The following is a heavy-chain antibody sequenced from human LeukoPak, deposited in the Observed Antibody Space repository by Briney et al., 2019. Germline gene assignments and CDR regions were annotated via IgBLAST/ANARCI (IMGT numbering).Heavy chain of an antibody. CDR2: VYTSGGT. V-gene: IGHV4-61*02. CDR1: GGSISSSSYY. D-gene: IGHD2-15*01. Sequence: KTSETLSLTCTVSGGSISSSSYYWSWIRQPAGKGLEWIGRVYTSGGTNYNPSLQSRVTISVDTSKNQFSLNLSSVTAADTAVYYCARGFGGQEVYDYWGQGTLVTVSS. CDR3: ARGFGGQEVYDY. J-gene: IGHJ4*02.